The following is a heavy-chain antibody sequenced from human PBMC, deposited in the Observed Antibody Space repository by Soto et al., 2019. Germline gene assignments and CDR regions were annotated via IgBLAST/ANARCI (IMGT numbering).Heavy chain of an antibody. CDR1: GGTFSSYA. CDR3: ATVDTAMVYYYYGMDV. D-gene: IGHD5-18*01. J-gene: IGHJ6*02. CDR2: IIPIFGTA. Sequence: QVQLVQSGAEVKKPGSSVKVSCKASGGTFSSYAISWVRQAPGQGLEWMGGIIPIFGTANYAQKFQGRVTITADEATSTAYMELSSLRSEDTAVYYCATVDTAMVYYYYGMDVWGQGTTVTVSS. V-gene: IGHV1-69*12.